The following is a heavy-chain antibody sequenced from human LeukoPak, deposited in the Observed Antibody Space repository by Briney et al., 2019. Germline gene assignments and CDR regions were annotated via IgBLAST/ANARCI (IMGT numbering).Heavy chain of an antibody. Sequence: EASVKVSCKASGYTFTSYDINWVRQATGQGPEWMGWMNPSSGDTGYAQRFQGRVTMTRDTSINTAYLELSSLRSEDTAVYYCASHTYYYSSGSFAYWGQRTLVTVSS. CDR3: ASHTYYYSSGSFAY. CDR2: MNPSSGDT. J-gene: IGHJ4*02. CDR1: GYTFTSYD. D-gene: IGHD3-10*01. V-gene: IGHV1-8*01.